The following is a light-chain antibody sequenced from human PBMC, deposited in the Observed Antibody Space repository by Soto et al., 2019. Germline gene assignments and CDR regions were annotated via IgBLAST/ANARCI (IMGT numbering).Light chain of an antibody. CDR2: GAS. V-gene: IGKV3-15*01. J-gene: IGKJ1*01. CDR3: QQYNNWPRT. Sequence: EILLAQSPGTVWVXGCVXXTLXXGASQSVSSYYLAWYQQKPGQAPRLLIYGASTRATGIPARFSGSGSGTEFTLTISSLQSEDFAVYYCQQYNNWPRTFGQGTKVDIK. CDR1: QSVSSY.